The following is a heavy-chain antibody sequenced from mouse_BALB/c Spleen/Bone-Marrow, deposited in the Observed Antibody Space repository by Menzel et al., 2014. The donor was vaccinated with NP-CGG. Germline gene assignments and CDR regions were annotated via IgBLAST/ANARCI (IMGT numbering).Heavy chain of an antibody. D-gene: IGHD1-1*01. Sequence: VQLQQSGAELVKPGASVKLSCTASGFNIKDTYMHWVKQRPEQGLEWIGRIDPANGNTKYDPKFQGKATITADTSSNTAYLQLSSLTSEDTAVYYCVSYYYGNYFDSWGQGTTLTVSS. V-gene: IGHV14-3*02. CDR3: VSYYYGNYFDS. J-gene: IGHJ2*01. CDR2: IDPANGNT. CDR1: GFNIKDTY.